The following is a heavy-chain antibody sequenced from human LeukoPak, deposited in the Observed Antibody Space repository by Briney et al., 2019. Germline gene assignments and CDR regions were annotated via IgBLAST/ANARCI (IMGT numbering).Heavy chain of an antibody. CDR2: IKQDASVE. CDR1: GFSFSNHW. J-gene: IGHJ4*02. V-gene: IGHV3-7*03. D-gene: IGHD3-3*01. Sequence: GGSLRLSCTASGFSFSNHWMSWVRQAPGKGLEWVATIKQDASVEHYADSVKGRFTTSRDNAKSSLYLQMNTLRGEDTAVYYCARDGTDFWSGYYDYWGQGTLVTVSS. CDR3: ARDGTDFWSGYYDY.